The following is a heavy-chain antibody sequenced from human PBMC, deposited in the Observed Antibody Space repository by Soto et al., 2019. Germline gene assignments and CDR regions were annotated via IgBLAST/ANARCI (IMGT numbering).Heavy chain of an antibody. D-gene: IGHD4-17*01. V-gene: IGHV1-24*01. CDR2: FDPEDGET. Sequence: ASVKVSCKVSGYTLTELSMHWVRQAPGKGLEWMGGFDPEDGETIYAQKFQGRVTMTEDTPTDTAYMELSSLRSEDTAVYYCATTTPYGDYVGYWGQGTLVTVS. CDR3: ATTTPYGDYVGY. CDR1: GYTLTELS. J-gene: IGHJ4*02.